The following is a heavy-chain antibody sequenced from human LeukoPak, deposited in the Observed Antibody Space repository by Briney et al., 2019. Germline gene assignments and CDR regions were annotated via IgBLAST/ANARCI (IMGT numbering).Heavy chain of an antibody. Sequence: SETLSLTCTVSGGSISSYYWSWIRQPPGKGLEWIGYIYYSGSTNYYPSLKSRVTISVDTSKNQFSLKLSSVTAADTAVYYCARTRKYYYDSSGYLDAFDIWGQGTMVTVSS. V-gene: IGHV4-59*01. CDR1: GGSISSYY. CDR3: ARTRKYYYDSSGYLDAFDI. CDR2: IYYSGST. J-gene: IGHJ3*02. D-gene: IGHD3-22*01.